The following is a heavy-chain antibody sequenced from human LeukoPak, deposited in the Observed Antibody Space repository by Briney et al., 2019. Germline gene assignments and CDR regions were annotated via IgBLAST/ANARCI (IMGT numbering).Heavy chain of an antibody. D-gene: IGHD3-16*01. J-gene: IGHJ4*02. CDR3: ARGNGLWAPLSY. Sequence: ASVRVSCKASGYTFTSYYMHWVRQAPGQGLEGMGIINPSGGSTIYAQKFQGRVTMTRDTSTSTVYMELSSLRSEDTAVYYCARGNGLWAPLSYWGQGTLVTVSS. CDR2: INPSGGST. CDR1: GYTFTSYY. V-gene: IGHV1-46*01.